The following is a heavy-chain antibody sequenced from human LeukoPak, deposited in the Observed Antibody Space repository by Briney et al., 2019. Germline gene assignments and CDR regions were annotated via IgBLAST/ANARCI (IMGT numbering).Heavy chain of an antibody. V-gene: IGHV3-30-3*01. CDR1: GYTFSSYA. CDR2: ILYDGSNK. CDR3: ARDIVVVPADASLDGMDV. D-gene: IGHD2-2*01. Sequence: GRSLRLSCAASGYTFSSYAMHWVRQAPGKGLEWVAVILYDGSNKYYADSVKGRFTISRDNSKNTLYLQMNSLRAEDTAVYYCARDIVVVPADASLDGMDVWGQGTTVTVSS. J-gene: IGHJ6*02.